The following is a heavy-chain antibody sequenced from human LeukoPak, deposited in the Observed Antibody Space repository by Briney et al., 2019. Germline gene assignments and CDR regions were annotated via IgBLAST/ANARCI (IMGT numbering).Heavy chain of an antibody. CDR1: GFTFSNAW. CDR3: ASESYENDAFDI. J-gene: IGHJ3*02. D-gene: IGHD3-22*01. V-gene: IGHV3-15*01. Sequence: PGGSLRLSCAASGFTFSNAWVSWVRQAPGKGLEWVGRIKSKTDGGTTDYAAPVKGRFTISRDDSKNTLYLQMNSLRAEDTAVYYCASESYENDAFDIWGQGTMITVSS. CDR2: IKSKTDGGTT.